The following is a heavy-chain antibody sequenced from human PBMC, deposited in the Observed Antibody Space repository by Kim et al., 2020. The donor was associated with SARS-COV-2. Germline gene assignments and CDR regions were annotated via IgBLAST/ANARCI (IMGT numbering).Heavy chain of an antibody. CDR3: AREGPYSSSWYWFDP. D-gene: IGHD6-13*01. J-gene: IGHJ5*02. CDR1: GGSFSGYY. CDR2: INHSGST. V-gene: IGHV4-34*01. Sequence: ETLSLTCAVSGGSFSGYYWSWIRQPPGKGLEWIGEINHSGSTNYNPSLKIRVTISVDTSKNQFSLKLSSVTAADTAVYYCAREGPYSSSWYWFDPWGQGTLVTVSS.